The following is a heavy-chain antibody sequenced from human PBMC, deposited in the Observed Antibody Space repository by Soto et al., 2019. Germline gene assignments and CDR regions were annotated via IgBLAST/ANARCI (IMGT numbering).Heavy chain of an antibody. CDR3: ARGLNYDFLSGYYTHHNWFDP. CDR2: INHSGST. J-gene: IGHJ5*02. Sequence: SETLSLTCAVYGGSFSGYYWSWIRQPPGKGLEWIGEINHSGSTNYNPSLKSRVTISVDTSKNQFSLKLSSVTAADTAVYYCARGLNYDFLSGYYTHHNWFDPWGQGTLVTVSS. CDR1: GGSFSGYY. D-gene: IGHD3-3*01. V-gene: IGHV4-34*01.